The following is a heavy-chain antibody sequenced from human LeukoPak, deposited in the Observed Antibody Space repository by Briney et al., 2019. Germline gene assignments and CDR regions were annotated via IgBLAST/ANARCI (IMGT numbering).Heavy chain of an antibody. CDR3: ARDGITMIVGPAFDI. V-gene: IGHV4-39*02. D-gene: IGHD3-22*01. J-gene: IGHJ3*02. Sequence: SETLSLTCTVSGGSISSSSYYWGWIRQPPGKGLEWIGSIYYSGSTYYNPSLKSRVTISVDTSKNQFSLKLSSVTAADTAVYYCARDGITMIVGPAFDIWGQGTMVTVSS. CDR1: GGSISSSSYY. CDR2: IYYSGST.